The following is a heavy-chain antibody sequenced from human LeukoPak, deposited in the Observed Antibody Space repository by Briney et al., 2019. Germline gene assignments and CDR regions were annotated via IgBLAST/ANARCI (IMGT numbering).Heavy chain of an antibody. CDR1: GFTFRSYW. V-gene: IGHV3-7*01. CDR2: INEDGSTT. D-gene: IGHD2-15*01. J-gene: IGHJ4*02. Sequence: PGGSLGLSCAASGFTFRSYWMGWVCQTPGKGLEWLANINEDGSTTYYVDSVKGRFTISRNNADNSLYLQMNSLRAEDTAVYYCARDATRGGDFDSWGQGTLVTVSS. CDR3: ARDATRGGDFDS.